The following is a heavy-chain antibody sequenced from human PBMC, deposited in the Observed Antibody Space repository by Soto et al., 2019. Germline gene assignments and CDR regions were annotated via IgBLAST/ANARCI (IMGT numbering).Heavy chain of an antibody. V-gene: IGHV4-4*07. J-gene: IGHJ6*02. CDR1: GGSMSGYY. CDR3: AGISEDIYYGMDV. D-gene: IGHD2-15*01. Sequence: QVQLQESGPGLVKPSETLSLTCSVSGGSMSGYYWNWIRQPAGRGLEWIGRIYSRGSTMYNPSLKSRVTMLIDTSNNPSSLSLNSVTAADTAVDYGAGISEDIYYGMDVWGQGTTVTVSS. CDR2: IYSRGST.